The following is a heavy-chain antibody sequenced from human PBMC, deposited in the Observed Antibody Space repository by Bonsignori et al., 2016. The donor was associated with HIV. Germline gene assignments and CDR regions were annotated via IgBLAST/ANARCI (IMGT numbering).Heavy chain of an antibody. CDR3: ARGVTPDYYYYMDV. V-gene: IGHV4-30-2*01. J-gene: IGHJ6*03. Sequence: QLQLQESGSGLVRPSQTLSLTCAVSGGSISSGTYSWNWIRQPPGKGLEWIGYFYQSGGTYYNPSLMSRVTISVDRSKNQFSLTLSSVTAADTAVYYCARGVTPDYYYYMDVWGQGTTVTGLL. D-gene: IGHD4-11*01. CDR1: GGSISSGTYS. CDR2: FYQSGGT.